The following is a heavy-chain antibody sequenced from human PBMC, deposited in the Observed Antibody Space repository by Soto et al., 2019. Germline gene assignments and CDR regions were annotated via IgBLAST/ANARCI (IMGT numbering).Heavy chain of an antibody. Sequence: QVQLQESGPGLVKPSGTLSLTCALSGGSISSSHWWSWVRQPPGKGLEWIGAINHSGRPNYNPSLKSRVPISVDKAMNHLSLNLSSVTAADTAVYYCARGFSEDWYFDLWGRGTLVTVSS. CDR2: INHSGRP. CDR3: ARGFSEDWYFDL. J-gene: IGHJ2*01. D-gene: IGHD6-19*01. V-gene: IGHV4-4*02. CDR1: GGSISSSHW.